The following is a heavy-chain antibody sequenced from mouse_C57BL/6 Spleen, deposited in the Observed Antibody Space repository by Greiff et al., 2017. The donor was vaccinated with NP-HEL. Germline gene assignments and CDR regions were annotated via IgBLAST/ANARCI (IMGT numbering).Heavy chain of an antibody. CDR2: ISDGGSYT. CDR1: GFTFSSYA. D-gene: IGHD2-3*01. Sequence: EVHLVESGGGLVKPGGSLKLSCAASGFTFSSYAMSWVRQTPEKRLEWVATISDGGSYTYYPDNVKGRFTISRDNAKNNLYLQMSHLKAEDTAMYYCARDDGYGRYFDVWGTGTTVTVSS. J-gene: IGHJ1*03. CDR3: ARDDGYGRYFDV. V-gene: IGHV5-4*01.